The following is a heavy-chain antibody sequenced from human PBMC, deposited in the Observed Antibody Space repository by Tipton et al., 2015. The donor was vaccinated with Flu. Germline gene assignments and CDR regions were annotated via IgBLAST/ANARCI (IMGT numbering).Heavy chain of an antibody. D-gene: IGHD1-26*01. CDR1: GFSLRTRGVG. V-gene: IGHV2-5*02. J-gene: IGHJ4*02. CDR2: IYWDDDK. Sequence: LVKPTQTLTLTCTFSGFSLRTRGVGVGWLRQPPGEALDWLALIYWDDDKRYRPALQNRLTVTKDTSTNQVVLIMTNMDPVDTATYYCAHVGDFHGSLHYFDYWGQGSLVTVSS. CDR3: AHVGDFHGSLHYFDY.